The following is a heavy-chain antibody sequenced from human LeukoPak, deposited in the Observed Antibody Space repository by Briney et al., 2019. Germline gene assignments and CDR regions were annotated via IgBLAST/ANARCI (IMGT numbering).Heavy chain of an antibody. CDR2: ISYDGSNK. V-gene: IGHV3-30*03. CDR3: VGPIGYCISTSCSGFDP. J-gene: IGHJ5*02. D-gene: IGHD2-2*01. CDR1: GFTFSSYG. Sequence: GRSLRLSCAASGFTFSSYGMHWVRQAPGKGLEWVAVISYDGSNKYYADSVEGRFSISRDNSRNTLYLQMNSLKPEDTAVYYCVGPIGYCISTSCSGFDPWGQGTLVTVSS.